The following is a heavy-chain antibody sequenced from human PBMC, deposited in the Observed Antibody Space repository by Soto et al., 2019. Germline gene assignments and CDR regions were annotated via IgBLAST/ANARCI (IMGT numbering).Heavy chain of an antibody. CDR3: ARGFYYGSGSYYYYYYGMDV. D-gene: IGHD3-10*01. CDR1: GGSFSGYY. J-gene: IGHJ6*02. V-gene: IGHV4-34*01. Sequence: SETLSLTCAVYGGSFSGYYWSWIRQPPWQGLGWVGEINNSGSTNYNPSLKSRVPISVDTSKNQFSLKLSSVTAGDTAVYYCARGFYYGSGSYYYYYYGMDVWGQGTTVTVSS. CDR2: INNSGST.